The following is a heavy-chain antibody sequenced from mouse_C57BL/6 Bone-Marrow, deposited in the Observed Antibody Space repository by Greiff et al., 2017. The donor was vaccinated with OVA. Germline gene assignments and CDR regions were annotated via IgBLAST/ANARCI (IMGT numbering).Heavy chain of an antibody. D-gene: IGHD2-1*01. CDR1: GYTFTDYE. Sequence: QVQLQQSGAELVRPGASVTLSCKASGYTFTDYEMHWVKQTPVHGLEWIGAIDPETGGTAYNQKFKGKAILTADKSSSTAYMELRSLTSEDSAVYYCTAYGNYSYAMDYWGQGTSVTVSS. CDR2: IDPETGGT. V-gene: IGHV1-15*01. CDR3: TAYGNYSYAMDY. J-gene: IGHJ4*01.